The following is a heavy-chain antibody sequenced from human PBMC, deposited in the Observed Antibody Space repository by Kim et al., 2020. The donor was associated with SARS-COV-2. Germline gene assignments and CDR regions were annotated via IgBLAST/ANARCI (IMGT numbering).Heavy chain of an antibody. Sequence: GGSLRLSCAASGFTFSSYAMHWVRQAPGKGLEWVAVISYDGSNKYYADSVKGRFTISRDNSKNTLYLQMNSLRAEDTAVYYCARDLGYCSCGSCSLDYW. J-gene: IGHJ4*01. CDR3: ARDLGYCSCGSCSLDY. CDR2: ISYDGSNK. CDR1: GFTFSSYA. D-gene: IGHD2-15*01. V-gene: IGHV3-30*04.